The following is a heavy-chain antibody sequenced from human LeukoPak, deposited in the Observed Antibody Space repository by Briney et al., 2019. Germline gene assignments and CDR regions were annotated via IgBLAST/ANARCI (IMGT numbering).Heavy chain of an antibody. CDR1: GVSFSGYY. CDR2: VYYGRSP. D-gene: IGHD6-25*01. CDR3: ARSSGTGTFSY. J-gene: IGHJ4*02. V-gene: IGHV4-34*01. Sequence: SETLSLTCAVYGVSFSGYYWSWIRQPPGKGLEWIGSVYYGRSPYFNPSLESRATISVDTSKNHFSLKMSSVTAADTAVYYCARSSGTGTFSYWGQGTLVTVSS.